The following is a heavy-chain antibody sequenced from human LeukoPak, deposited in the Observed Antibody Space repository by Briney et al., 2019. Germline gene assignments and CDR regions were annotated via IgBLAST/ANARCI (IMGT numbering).Heavy chain of an antibody. D-gene: IGHD3-9*01. CDR2: IYYSGST. V-gene: IGHV4-59*08. CDR1: GGSISSYY. J-gene: IGHJ4*02. CDR3: ARGGTYYDILTGYYNYFDY. Sequence: SETLSLTCTVSGGSISSYYWSWIRQPPGKGLEWIGYIYYSGSTNYNPSLKSRVTISVDTSKNQFSLKLSSVTAADTAVYYCARGGTYYDILTGYYNYFDYWGQGTLVTVSS.